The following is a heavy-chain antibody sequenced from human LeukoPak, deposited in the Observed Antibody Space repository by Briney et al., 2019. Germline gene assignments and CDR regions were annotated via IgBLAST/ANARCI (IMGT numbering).Heavy chain of an antibody. D-gene: IGHD6-6*01. V-gene: IGHV1-46*01. J-gene: IGHJ4*02. CDR2: INPDGGST. CDR3: ARVCIAATKDGYGY. CDR1: GYSFTSYH. Sequence: ASVKVSCKASGYSFTSYHTHWVRQAPGRGLEWMGIINPDGGSTSNAQRFQGRVIMTRDTSTSTVYMELSNLRSEDTAVYYCARVCIAATKDGYGYWGQGTLVTVSS.